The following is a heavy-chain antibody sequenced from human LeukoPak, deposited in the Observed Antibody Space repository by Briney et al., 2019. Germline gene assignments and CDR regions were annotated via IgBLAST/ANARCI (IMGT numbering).Heavy chain of an antibody. J-gene: IGHJ4*02. CDR3: EKDAPVNIVSVPAANS. V-gene: IGHV3-23*01. Sequence: PGGSLRLSCAASGFTFSSYAMSWVRQAPGKGLEWVSAISGSGGSTYYADSVKGRFTISRDNSKNTLDLQMNSLKPKKTAVYYCEKDAPVNIVSVPAANSWGQATLVTVSS. CDR2: ISGSGGST. CDR1: GFTFSSYA. D-gene: IGHD2-2*01.